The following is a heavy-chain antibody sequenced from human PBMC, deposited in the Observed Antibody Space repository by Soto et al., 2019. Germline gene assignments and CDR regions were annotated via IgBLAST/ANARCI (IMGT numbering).Heavy chain of an antibody. CDR3: ARDGASCSYYLLDY. J-gene: IGHJ4*01. Sequence: QVQLVQSGAEVRKPGASVKVSCKASGDTFTTYDINWVRQATGHGLEWMGWINPNSGNIGSAQRFQGRATMTRDTAIKTAYMELSSLRSDDTAVYYCARDGASCSYYLLDYWGQGTMVTVSS. V-gene: IGHV1-8*01. D-gene: IGHD3-10*01. CDR1: GDTFTTYD. CDR2: INPNSGNI.